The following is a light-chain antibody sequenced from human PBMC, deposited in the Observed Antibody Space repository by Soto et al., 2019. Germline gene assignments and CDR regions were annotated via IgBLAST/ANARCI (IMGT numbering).Light chain of an antibody. CDR3: QQSYSNPLT. Sequence: DIQMTQSPSSLSASVGDRVTITCRASRYISSYLNCYQQKQGKAPKLLIYGASSLQSGVPSRFSGSGSGTDFTLTISSLQPEDSATYSCQQSYSNPLTFGPGTKVDIK. J-gene: IGKJ3*01. CDR1: RYISSY. CDR2: GAS. V-gene: IGKV1-39*01.